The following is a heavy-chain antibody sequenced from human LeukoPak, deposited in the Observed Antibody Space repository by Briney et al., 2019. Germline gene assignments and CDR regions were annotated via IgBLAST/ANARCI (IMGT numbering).Heavy chain of an antibody. J-gene: IGHJ4*02. CDR2: MNPNSGNT. V-gene: IGHV1-8*03. Sequence: GASVKVSCKASGYTFTSYDINWVRQATGQGLEWMGWMNPNSGNTGYAQKFQGRVTITRNTSISTAYMELSSLRSEDTAVYYCARVGYYDFWSGYYRGYYFDYWGQGTLVTVSS. CDR3: ARVGYYDFWSGYYRGYYFDY. D-gene: IGHD3-3*01. CDR1: GYTFTSYD.